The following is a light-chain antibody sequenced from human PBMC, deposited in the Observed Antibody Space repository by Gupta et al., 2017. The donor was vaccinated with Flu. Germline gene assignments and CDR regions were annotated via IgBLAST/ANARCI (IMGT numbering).Light chain of an antibody. CDR1: SSDVGGYNY. CDR3: SSYAGSFTFWI. Sequence: QSALTQPRSVSGSTGQSVTISCTGSSSDVGGYNYVSWYQQHPGKAPKLMIYDVTKRPSGIPDRFSASKSGNTASLTISGLQADDEADYYCSSYAGSFTFWIFGGGTRLTVL. CDR2: DVT. V-gene: IGLV2-11*01. J-gene: IGLJ2*01.